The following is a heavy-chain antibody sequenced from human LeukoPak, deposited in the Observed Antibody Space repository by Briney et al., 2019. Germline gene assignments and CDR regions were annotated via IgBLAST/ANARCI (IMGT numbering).Heavy chain of an antibody. V-gene: IGHV3-9*01. D-gene: IGHD2-21*02. CDR3: VKSGGYATAIRYFDL. J-gene: IGHJ2*01. CDR1: GFSFGGYA. Sequence: GGSLRLSCAASGFSFGGYALHWVRQAPGKGLEWVASISWNSGDIVHADSVKGRFTISRDNAKNSLYPQMDGLRTEDTALYYCVKSGGYATAIRYFDLWGRGTLVTVSS. CDR2: ISWNSGDI.